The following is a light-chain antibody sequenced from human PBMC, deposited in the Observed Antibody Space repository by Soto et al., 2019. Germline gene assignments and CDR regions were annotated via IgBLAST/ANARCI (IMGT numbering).Light chain of an antibody. CDR1: QSVSSSY. Sequence: EIVLTQSPGTLSLSPGERATFSCRASQSVSSSYIAWYQQKPGQAPRLLIFGASTRATGIPARFSGSGSGTEFTLTISSLQSEEFAVYYCQQYNDWPQTFGQGTKVDIK. J-gene: IGKJ1*01. CDR2: GAS. V-gene: IGKV3-15*01. CDR3: QQYNDWPQT.